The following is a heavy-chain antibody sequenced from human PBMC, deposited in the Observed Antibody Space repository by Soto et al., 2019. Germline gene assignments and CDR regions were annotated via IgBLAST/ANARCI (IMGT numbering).Heavy chain of an antibody. CDR1: GYTFTSYG. V-gene: IGHV1-18*01. Sequence: GASVKVSCKASGYTFTSYGISWVRQAPGQGLEWMGWISAYNGNTNYAQKLQGRVTMTTDTSTSTAYMELRSLRSDDTAVYYCATCGGDCYSKVYYFDYWGQGTLVTVSS. CDR3: ATCGGDCYSKVYYFDY. CDR2: ISAYNGNT. J-gene: IGHJ4*02. D-gene: IGHD2-21*02.